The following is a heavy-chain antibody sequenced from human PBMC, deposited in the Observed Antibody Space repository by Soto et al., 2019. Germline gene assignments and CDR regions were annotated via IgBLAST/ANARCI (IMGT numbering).Heavy chain of an antibody. D-gene: IGHD2-2*01. Sequence: ASVKVSCKASGYTFTSYAMHWVRQAPGQRLEWMGWINAGNGNTKYSQKFQGRVTITRDTSASTAYMELSSLRSEDAAVYYCARDRPDIVVVPANREKYYYYYGMDVWGQGTTVTVSS. J-gene: IGHJ6*02. CDR1: GYTFTSYA. CDR3: ARDRPDIVVVPANREKYYYYYGMDV. V-gene: IGHV1-3*01. CDR2: INAGNGNT.